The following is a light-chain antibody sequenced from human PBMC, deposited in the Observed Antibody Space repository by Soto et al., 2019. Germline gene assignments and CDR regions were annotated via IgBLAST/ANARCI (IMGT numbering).Light chain of an antibody. Sequence: EIVLTQSPGTLSLSPGERATLSCRASQSVGSSYLAWYQQKPGQAPRVLIYGASSRATGIPDRFSGSGSGTDFTLTISRLEPEDFAVYFCRQRSDWPFTFGPGAKVDIK. CDR3: RQRSDWPFT. CDR1: QSVGSSY. J-gene: IGKJ3*01. V-gene: IGKV3D-20*02. CDR2: GAS.